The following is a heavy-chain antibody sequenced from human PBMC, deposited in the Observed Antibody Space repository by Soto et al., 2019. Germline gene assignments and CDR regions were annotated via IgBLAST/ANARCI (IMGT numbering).Heavy chain of an antibody. CDR3: AREPNWALDY. V-gene: IGHV3-30-3*01. Sequence: QVQLVESGGGVVQPGRSLRLSCAASGFTFSSYAMHWVRQAPGKGLEWVAVISYDGSNKYYADSVKGRFTISRDNSKNTLYLQMNSLRAEDTAVYYCAREPNWALDYWGQETLVTVSS. CDR1: GFTFSSYA. CDR2: ISYDGSNK. D-gene: IGHD1-1*01. J-gene: IGHJ4*02.